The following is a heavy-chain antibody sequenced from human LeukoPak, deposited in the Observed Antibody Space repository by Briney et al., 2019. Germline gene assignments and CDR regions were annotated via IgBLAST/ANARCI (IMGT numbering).Heavy chain of an antibody. Sequence: SETQSLTCTVSGGSISSYYWSWIRQPPGKGLEWIGYIYYSGSTNYNPSLKSRVTISVDTSKNQFSLKLSSVTAADTAVYYCARVGTGTTILLDYWGQGTLVTVSS. D-gene: IGHD1-1*01. CDR2: IYYSGST. V-gene: IGHV4-59*01. CDR1: GGSISSYY. CDR3: ARVGTGTTILLDY. J-gene: IGHJ4*02.